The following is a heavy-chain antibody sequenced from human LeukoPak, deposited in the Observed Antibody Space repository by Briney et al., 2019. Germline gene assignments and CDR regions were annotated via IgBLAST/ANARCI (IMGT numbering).Heavy chain of an antibody. J-gene: IGHJ4*02. V-gene: IGHV3-30-3*01. CDR1: GFTFSSYA. CDR2: ISYDGSNK. CDR3: ARAGGRDGYNFYYFDY. Sequence: GGSLRLSCAASGFTFSSYAMHWVRQAPGKGLEWVAVISYDGSNKYYADSVKGRFTISRDNSRNTLYLQMNSLRAEDTAVYYCARAGGRDGYNFYYFDYWGQGTLVTVSS. D-gene: IGHD5-24*01.